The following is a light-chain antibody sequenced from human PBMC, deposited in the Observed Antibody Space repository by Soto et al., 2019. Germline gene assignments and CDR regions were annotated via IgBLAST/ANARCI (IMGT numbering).Light chain of an antibody. CDR1: QSVTATY. CDR3: QQYRSSPRT. J-gene: IGKJ1*01. V-gene: IGKV3-20*01. Sequence: ENVLTQSPGTLSLSPGERATLSCRASQSVTATYLAWYQQKPGQAPRLLIYGASSRATGIPDRFSGSGSGTDFTLTISKLEPEDFAVYYCQQYRSSPRTLGQGTKVDTK. CDR2: GAS.